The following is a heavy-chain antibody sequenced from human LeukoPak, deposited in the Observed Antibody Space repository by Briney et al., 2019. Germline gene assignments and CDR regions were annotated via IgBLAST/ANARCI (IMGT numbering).Heavy chain of an antibody. CDR1: GFTFSTYA. Sequence: GGSLRLSCAASGFTFSTYAMSWVRQAPGKGLEWVSVVSGTGGRTYYADSVKGRFTISRDNSKNALYLQMNSLRVEDTALYYCVKASSSSPQYNWFDAWGQGTLVTVSS. CDR2: VSGTGGRT. J-gene: IGHJ5*02. D-gene: IGHD6-6*01. CDR3: VKASSSSPQYNWFDA. V-gene: IGHV3-23*01.